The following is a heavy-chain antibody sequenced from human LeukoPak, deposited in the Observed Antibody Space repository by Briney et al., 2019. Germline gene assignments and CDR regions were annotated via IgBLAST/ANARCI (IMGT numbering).Heavy chain of an antibody. J-gene: IGHJ4*02. V-gene: IGHV3-30-3*01. D-gene: IGHD2-15*01. CDR1: GFTFSSYA. CDR2: ISYDGSNK. Sequence: GGSLRLSCAASGFTFSSYAMHWVRQAPGKGLEWVAVISYDGSNKYYADSVKGRFTISRDNSKNTLYLQMNSLRAEDTAVYYCARDVGYCSGGSCSAFDYWGQGTLVTVSS. CDR3: ARDVGYCSGGSCSAFDY.